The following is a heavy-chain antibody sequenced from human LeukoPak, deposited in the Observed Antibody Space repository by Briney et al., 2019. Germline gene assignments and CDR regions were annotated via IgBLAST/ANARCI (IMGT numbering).Heavy chain of an antibody. Sequence: SETLSLTCTASGGSISSYYWSWIRQPAGKGLEWIGRIYTIGSTNYNPSLKSRVTMSVATSKNQFSLKLSSVTAADTAVYYCARVVYSSSWYVDYGGQGTLVTVSS. V-gene: IGHV4-4*07. CDR1: GGSISSYY. CDR3: ARVVYSSSWYVDY. J-gene: IGHJ4*02. D-gene: IGHD6-13*01. CDR2: IYTIGST.